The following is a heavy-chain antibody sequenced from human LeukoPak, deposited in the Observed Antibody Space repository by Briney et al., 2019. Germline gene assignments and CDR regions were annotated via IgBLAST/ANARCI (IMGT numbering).Heavy chain of an antibody. D-gene: IGHD3-3*01. J-gene: IGHJ4*02. CDR2: ISSSSSDI. CDR1: GFTFNKYS. V-gene: IGHV3-21*01. Sequence: PGGSLRLSCAASGFTFNKYSMYWVRQAPGKGLEWVSSISSSSSDIYYADSVKGRFTISRDNSKNTLYLQMNSLRAEDTAVYYCARDERFHSSNFDYWGQGTLVTVSS. CDR3: ARDERFHSSNFDY.